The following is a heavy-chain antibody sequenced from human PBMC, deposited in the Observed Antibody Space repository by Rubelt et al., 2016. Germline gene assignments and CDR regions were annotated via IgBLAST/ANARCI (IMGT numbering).Heavy chain of an antibody. Sequence: EVQLVEPGGGLVQPGGSLRLACAASGFTFSSYRMNWVRQAPGKGLEWVSVIYSGGSTYYADSVKGRFTISRDNSKNTLYLQMNSLRAEDTAVYYCARGRVGSVSGIDYWGQGALVTVSS. D-gene: IGHD1-26*01. J-gene: IGHJ4*02. CDR1: GFTFSSYR. CDR2: IYSGGST. CDR3: ARGRVGSVSGIDY. V-gene: IGHV3-66*01.